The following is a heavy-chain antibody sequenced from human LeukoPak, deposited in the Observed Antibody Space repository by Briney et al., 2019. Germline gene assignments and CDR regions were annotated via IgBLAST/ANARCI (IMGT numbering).Heavy chain of an antibody. D-gene: IGHD3-22*01. Sequence: ASVKVSCKASGGTFSNYAISWVRQAPGQGLEWMGGIIPIFGTANYAQKFRGRVTITADKSTRTAYMELSSLRSDDTALYYCARDPRIRSGYGDYWGQGTLVTVSS. CDR1: GGTFSNYA. CDR2: IIPIFGTA. J-gene: IGHJ4*02. CDR3: ARDPRIRSGYGDY. V-gene: IGHV1-69*06.